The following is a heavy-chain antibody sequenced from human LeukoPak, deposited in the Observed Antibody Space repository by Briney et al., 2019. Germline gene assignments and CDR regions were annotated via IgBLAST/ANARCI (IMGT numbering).Heavy chain of an antibody. CDR1: GFIFSNAW. D-gene: IGHD2-2*01. CDR3: NTPNCSSTSCYRRYYNWFDP. J-gene: IGHJ5*02. Sequence: PGGSLRLSCAASGFIFSNAWMNWVRQVPGKGLEWVGRVKSIADGGTTDYAAPVKGRFTISRDDSQNTLYLQMNSLKTEDTAVYYCNTPNCSSTSCYRRYYNWFDPWGQGTLVTVSS. V-gene: IGHV3-15*07. CDR2: VKSIADGGTT.